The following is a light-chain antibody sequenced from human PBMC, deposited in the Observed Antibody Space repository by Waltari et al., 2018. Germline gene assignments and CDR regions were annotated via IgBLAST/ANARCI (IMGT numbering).Light chain of an antibody. Sequence: QSALTQPASVSGSPGQSLTISCPGTSSDFADSTYVSWYQRHPGIAPKLIIYDVTKRPSGVSSRLSGSKSDNTASLTISGLQAEDEADYYCSSYSTDTVVVFGGGTKLTVL. CDR1: SSDFADSTY. J-gene: IGLJ3*02. V-gene: IGLV2-14*03. CDR2: DVT. CDR3: SSYSTDTVVV.